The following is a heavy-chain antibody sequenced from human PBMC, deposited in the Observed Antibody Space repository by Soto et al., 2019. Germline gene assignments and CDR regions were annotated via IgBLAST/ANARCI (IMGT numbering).Heavy chain of an antibody. D-gene: IGHD3-22*01. J-gene: IGHJ6*02. CDR3: ATGAGSKDYYDTSGYYLYYYYAMDV. CDR2: LSGSGVST. V-gene: IGHV3-23*01. Sequence: EVQLLESGGGLVQPGGSLRLSCAASGFTFSSYAMTWVRQAPGKGLEWVSALSGSGVSTYYADCVKGRFTISRDNSKNTLYLQMNSLRAEDTAVYYCATGAGSKDYYDTSGYYLYYYYAMDVWGQGTTVTVSS. CDR1: GFTFSSYA.